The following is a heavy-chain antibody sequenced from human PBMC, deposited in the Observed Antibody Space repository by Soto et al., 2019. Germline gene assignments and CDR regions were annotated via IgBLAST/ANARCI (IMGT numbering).Heavy chain of an antibody. CDR1: GLTFSSYA. V-gene: IGHV3-23*01. Sequence: PGGSLRLSWAASGLTFSSYAMRWVRQAPGKGLEWVSAISGSGGSTYYADSVKGRFTISRDNSKNTLYLQMNSLRAEDTAVYYCARRGSGSYYDYWGQGTLVTVSS. CDR2: ISGSGGST. CDR3: ARRGSGSYYDY. D-gene: IGHD1-26*01. J-gene: IGHJ4*02.